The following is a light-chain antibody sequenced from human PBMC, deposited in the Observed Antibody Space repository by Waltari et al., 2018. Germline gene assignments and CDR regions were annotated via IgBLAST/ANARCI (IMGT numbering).Light chain of an antibody. CDR3: CSYAGSSTFHVL. CDR1: NSDVGSYNL. V-gene: IGLV2-23*02. CDR2: DVI. Sequence: QSVLTQPASMSGSPGPSITIPCPGTNSDVGSYNLVSWYQQHPGKAPRLIIYDVIKRPSGVSDRFSGSKSGNTASLTVSGLQPEDEAEYFCCSYAGSSTFHVLFGGGTKLTVL. J-gene: IGLJ2*01.